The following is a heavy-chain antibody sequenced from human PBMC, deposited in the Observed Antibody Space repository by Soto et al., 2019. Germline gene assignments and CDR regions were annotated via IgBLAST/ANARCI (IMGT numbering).Heavy chain of an antibody. CDR1: GGTFSSYA. CDR3: ARHVPAAGYYYGMDV. J-gene: IGHJ6*01. D-gene: IGHD2-2*01. Sequence: QVQLVQSGAEVKKPGSSVKVSCKASGGTFSSYAISWVRQAPGQGLEWMGGIIPIFGTANYAQKFQGRVTITADESTSTDYMELSSLRSEDTDVYYCARHVPAAGYYYGMDVWGQGTTVPVSS. CDR2: IIPIFGTA. V-gene: IGHV1-69*12.